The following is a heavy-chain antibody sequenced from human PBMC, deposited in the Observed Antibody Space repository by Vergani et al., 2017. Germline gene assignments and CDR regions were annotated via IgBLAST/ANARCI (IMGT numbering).Heavy chain of an antibody. Sequence: EVQLVESGGGLVQPGGSLRLSCAASGFTFSSYWMSWVRQAPGKGLEWVANIKQDESEKYFVDSVKGRFTISRDNAKHSLYLQMNSLRAEDTAVYYCARHGGSGWSLDYWGQGTLVTVSS. CDR3: ARHGGSGWSLDY. V-gene: IGHV3-7*01. CDR1: GFTFSSYW. D-gene: IGHD6-19*01. J-gene: IGHJ4*02. CDR2: IKQDESEK.